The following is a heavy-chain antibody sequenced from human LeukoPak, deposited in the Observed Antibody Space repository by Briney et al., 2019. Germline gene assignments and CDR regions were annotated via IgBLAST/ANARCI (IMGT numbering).Heavy chain of an antibody. V-gene: IGHV4-39*01. CDR1: GGSISSSSYY. Sequence: PSETLSLTCTVSGGSISSSSYYWGWIRQPPGKGLEWIGSIYYSGSTYYNPSLKSRVTISVDTSKNQFSLKLSSVTAADTAVYYCARHTPPVLYYYDSRLYFDHWGQGTLVTVSS. CDR2: IYYSGST. J-gene: IGHJ4*02. D-gene: IGHD3-22*01. CDR3: ARHTPPVLYYYDSRLYFDH.